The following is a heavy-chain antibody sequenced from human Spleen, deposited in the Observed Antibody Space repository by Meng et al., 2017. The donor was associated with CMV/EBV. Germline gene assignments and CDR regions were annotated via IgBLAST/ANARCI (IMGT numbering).Heavy chain of an antibody. CDR1: GGTFSSYA. J-gene: IGHJ5*02. CDR3: ARETDEQLVNWFDP. CDR2: IIPIFGTA. D-gene: IGHD6-6*01. V-gene: IGHV1-69*05. Sequence: SVKVSCKASGGTFSSYAISWVRQAPGQGLEWMGGIIPIFGTANYAQKFQGRVTITTDESTSTAYMELSSLRSEDTAVYYCARETDEQLVNWFDPWGQGTLVTVSS.